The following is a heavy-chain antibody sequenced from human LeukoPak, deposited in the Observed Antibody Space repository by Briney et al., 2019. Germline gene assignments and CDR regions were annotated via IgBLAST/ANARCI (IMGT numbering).Heavy chain of an antibody. J-gene: IGHJ5*02. Sequence: SETLSLTCTVSGGSISSYYWSWIRQPPGKGLEWIGYIYYSGSTNYNPSLKSRVAISVDTSKNQFSLKLSSVTAADTAVYYCARSGYYGSGSRGDWFDPWGQGTLVTVSS. CDR2: IYYSGST. CDR3: ARSGYYGSGSRGDWFDP. D-gene: IGHD3-10*01. V-gene: IGHV4-59*08. CDR1: GGSISSYY.